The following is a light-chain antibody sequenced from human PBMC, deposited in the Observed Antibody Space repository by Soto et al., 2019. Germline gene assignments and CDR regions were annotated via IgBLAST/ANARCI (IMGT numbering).Light chain of an antibody. V-gene: IGKV1-5*01. CDR1: QSISNW. CDR2: DAS. Sequence: DIQMTQSPSTLSASVGDRVTMTCRASQSISNWVAWYQQKPGKAPKLLIFDASTLETGVPLRFSGSGSGTEFTLTISSLQPDDFATYYCQHYKSYLWTCGQGTKVDIK. CDR3: QHYKSYLWT. J-gene: IGKJ1*01.